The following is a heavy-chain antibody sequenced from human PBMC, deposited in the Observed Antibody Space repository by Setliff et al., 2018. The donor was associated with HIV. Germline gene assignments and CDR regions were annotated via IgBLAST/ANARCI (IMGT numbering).Heavy chain of an antibody. D-gene: IGHD5-12*01. J-gene: IGHJ4*02. CDR2: IIPIFTTT. V-gene: IGHV1-69*13. Sequence: SVKVSCKTSGGTFSNYAISWVRQAPGQGLEWMGGIIPIFTTTNYAQRFQGRVTITADESTSTAYMELSSLRSEDTAVYYCAIDVIGGWLRPMPDFWGPGTLVTVSS. CDR1: GGTFSNYA. CDR3: AIDVIGGWLRPMPDF.